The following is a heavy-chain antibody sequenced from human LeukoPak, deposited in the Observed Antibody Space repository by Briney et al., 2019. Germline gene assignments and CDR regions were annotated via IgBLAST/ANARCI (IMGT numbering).Heavy chain of an antibody. J-gene: IGHJ3*02. V-gene: IGHV4-59*01. Sequence: SETLSLTCTVSGGSISSYYWSWIRQPPGKGLEWIGYIYYSGSTNYNPSLKSRVTISADTSKNQFSRKLSSVTAADTAVYYCARGRDYSNREAFDIWGQGTMVTVSS. CDR2: IYYSGST. CDR3: ARGRDYSNREAFDI. D-gene: IGHD6-13*01. CDR1: GGSISSYY.